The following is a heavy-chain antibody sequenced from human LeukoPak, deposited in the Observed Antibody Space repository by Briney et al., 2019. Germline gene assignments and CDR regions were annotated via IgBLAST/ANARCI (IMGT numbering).Heavy chain of an antibody. CDR1: GGTFSSYA. CDR3: ARDRKWGSSWQKYWYFDL. Sequence: SVKVSCKASGGTFSSYAISWVRQAPGHGREWMGEIIPIFGTAHYAQKFQGRVTISTDESTSTAYMELSSLRSEDTAVYYCARDRKWGSSWQKYWYFDLWGRGTLVTVSS. D-gene: IGHD6-13*01. V-gene: IGHV1-69*05. J-gene: IGHJ2*01. CDR2: IIPIFGTA.